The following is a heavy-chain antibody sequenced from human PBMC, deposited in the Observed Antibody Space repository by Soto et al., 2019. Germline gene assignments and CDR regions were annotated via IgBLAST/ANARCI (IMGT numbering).Heavy chain of an antibody. D-gene: IGHD2-21*02. CDR1: GGTFSSYA. J-gene: IGHJ6*02. CDR2: IIPIFGTA. CDR3: ARDLCGGDCSYYYYYGMDV. Sequence: QVQLVQSGAEVKKPGSSVKVSCKASGGTFSSYAISWVRQAPGQGLEWMGGIIPIFGTANYAQKFQGRVTITADESTSAAYMELSSLRYEDTAVYYCARDLCGGDCSYYYYYGMDVWGQGTTVTVSS. V-gene: IGHV1-69*12.